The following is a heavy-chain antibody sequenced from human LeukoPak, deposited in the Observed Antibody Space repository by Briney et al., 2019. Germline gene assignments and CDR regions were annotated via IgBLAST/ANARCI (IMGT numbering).Heavy chain of an antibody. D-gene: IGHD3-9*01. CDR1: GFTFSTYV. J-gene: IGHJ4*02. CDR3: AKGSGYDTDFDY. V-gene: IGHV3-23*01. Sequence: PGGSLRLSCAASGFTFSTYVMSWVRQAPGKGLEWVSGISGSGENTYHADSVKGRFTISRDNSKNTLYLQMNSLRAEDTAVYYCAKGSGYDTDFDYWGQGTLVTVSP. CDR2: ISGSGENT.